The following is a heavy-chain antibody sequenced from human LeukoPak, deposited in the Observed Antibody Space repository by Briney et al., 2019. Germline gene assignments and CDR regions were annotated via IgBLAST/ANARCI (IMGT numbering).Heavy chain of an antibody. CDR2: ISSSSSTI. Sequence: GGSLRLSRAASGFTFSSYEMNWVRQAPGKGLEWVSYISSSSSTIYYADSVKGRFTISRDNAKNSLYLQMNSLRDEDTAVYYCARESGYYYGSGSHLDWFDPWGQGTLVTVSS. CDR1: GFTFSSYE. CDR3: ARESGYYYGSGSHLDWFDP. D-gene: IGHD3-10*01. J-gene: IGHJ5*02. V-gene: IGHV3-48*02.